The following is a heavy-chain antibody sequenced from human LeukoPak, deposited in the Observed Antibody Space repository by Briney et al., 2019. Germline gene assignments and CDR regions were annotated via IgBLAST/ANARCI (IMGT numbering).Heavy chain of an antibody. V-gene: IGHV3-7*01. Sequence: GGSLRLSCATSGFSFGTYWMSWVRQAPGKGLEWVANIKRDGSEKYYVDSVKGRFTISRDNTKNSLYLQMNSLRAEDTALYYCARHPGGYSSGHYNDYWGQGTLVTVSS. J-gene: IGHJ4*02. CDR1: GFSFGTYW. CDR2: IKRDGSEK. D-gene: IGHD6-19*01. CDR3: ARHPGGYSSGHYNDY.